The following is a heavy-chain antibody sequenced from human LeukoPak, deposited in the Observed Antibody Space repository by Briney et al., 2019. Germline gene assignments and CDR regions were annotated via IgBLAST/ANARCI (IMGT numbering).Heavy chain of an antibody. CDR3: ARDQGDDYGDYEGAFDI. Sequence: GRSLRLSCAASGFTFSSYAMHWVRQAPGKGLEWVAVISYDGSNKYYADSVKGRFTISRDNSKNTLYLQMNSLRAEDTAVYYCARDQGDDYGDYEGAFDIWGQGTMVTVSS. V-gene: IGHV3-30*04. CDR1: GFTFSSYA. D-gene: IGHD4-17*01. CDR2: ISYDGSNK. J-gene: IGHJ3*02.